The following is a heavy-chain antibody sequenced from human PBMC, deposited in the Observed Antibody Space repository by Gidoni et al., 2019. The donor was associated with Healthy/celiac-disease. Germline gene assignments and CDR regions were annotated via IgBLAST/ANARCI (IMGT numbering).Heavy chain of an antibody. CDR1: RFTFSRYD. J-gene: IGHJ6*02. CDR2: IGTAGDP. CDR3: ARDDGLRGSLGMDV. D-gene: IGHD4-17*01. Sequence: EVQLVESGGGLVQPGGSLRLSCAASRFTFSRYDMHWVRQATGKGLEGVSAIGTAGDPDYPGSVKGRFTISRENAKNSLYLQMNSLRAGDTAVYYCARDDGLRGSLGMDVWGQGTTVTVSS. V-gene: IGHV3-13*05.